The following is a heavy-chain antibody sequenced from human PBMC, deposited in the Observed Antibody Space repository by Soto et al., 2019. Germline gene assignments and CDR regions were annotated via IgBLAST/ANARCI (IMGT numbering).Heavy chain of an antibody. CDR1: GFTFDNYA. CDR3: AKDTGPN. V-gene: IGHV3-9*01. J-gene: IGHJ4*02. CDR2: ISWNGNTI. Sequence: SLRLSCAASGFTFDNYAMHWVRQAPGKGLEWVSGISWNGNTIAYADSVKGRFTISRDNAKNSLYLQMNSLRAEDTAFYYCAKDTGPNWGQGTLVTVSS.